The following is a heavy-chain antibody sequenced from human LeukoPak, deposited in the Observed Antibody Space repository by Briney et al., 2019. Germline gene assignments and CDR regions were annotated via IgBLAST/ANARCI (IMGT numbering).Heavy chain of an antibody. Sequence: KPGGSLRLSCAASGFTFSSYSMNWVRQAPGKGLEWVSSISSSSSYIYYAGSVKGRFTISKDNAKNSLYLQMNSLRAEDTAVYYCARGKGIAVAGLDYWGQGTLVTVSS. CDR3: ARGKGIAVAGLDY. CDR1: GFTFSSYS. J-gene: IGHJ4*02. V-gene: IGHV3-21*01. D-gene: IGHD6-19*01. CDR2: ISSSSSYI.